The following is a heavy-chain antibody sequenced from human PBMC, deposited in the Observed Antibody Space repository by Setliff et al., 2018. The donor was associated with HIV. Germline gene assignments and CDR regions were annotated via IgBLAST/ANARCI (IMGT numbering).Heavy chain of an antibody. J-gene: IGHJ5*01. V-gene: IGHV1-18*01. CDR2: IRGSGADA. CDR3: ERRGVPQQIDLDS. Sequence: GASVKVSCKTSEYSFVSHGMSWVRQAPGQGLEWMGWIRGSGADAKYAENLQGRVTLTMDISSSTGYMELSSLRSEDTSMYYCERRGVPQQIDLDSWGHGTLVTVSS. CDR1: EYSFVSHG. D-gene: IGHD3-10*01.